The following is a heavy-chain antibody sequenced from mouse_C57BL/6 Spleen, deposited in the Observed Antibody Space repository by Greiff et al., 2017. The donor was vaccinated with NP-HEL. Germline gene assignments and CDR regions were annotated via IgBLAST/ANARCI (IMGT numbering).Heavy chain of an antibody. J-gene: IGHJ2*01. CDR1: GYTFTDYY. Sequence: QVQLQQSGAELVRPGASVKLSCKASGYTFTDYYINWVKQRPGQGLEWIARIYPGSGNTYYNEKFKGKATLTAEKSSSTAYMQLSSLTSEDSAVYFCARWDYDYFDYWGQGTTLTVSS. CDR3: ARWDYDYFDY. V-gene: IGHV1-76*01. CDR2: IYPGSGNT. D-gene: IGHD2-4*01.